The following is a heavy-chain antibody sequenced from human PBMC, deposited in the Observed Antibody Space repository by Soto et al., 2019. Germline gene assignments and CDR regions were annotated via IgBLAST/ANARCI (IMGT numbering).Heavy chain of an antibody. Sequence: QIQLVQSGAEVKKPGASVKVSCKASGYAFNRYGLTWVRQAPGQGLEWMGWISAYNGNTNYAQNLQGRVTMTTDTSTSTAYMELRHLNSDDTALYYCARSYCSTSTCYSYWFDPWGQGTLVTVSS. CDR3: ARSYCSTSTCYSYWFDP. CDR2: ISAYNGNT. J-gene: IGHJ5*02. V-gene: IGHV1-18*04. D-gene: IGHD2-2*02. CDR1: GYAFNRYG.